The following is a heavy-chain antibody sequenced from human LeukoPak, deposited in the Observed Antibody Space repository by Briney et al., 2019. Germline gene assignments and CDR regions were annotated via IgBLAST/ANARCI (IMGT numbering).Heavy chain of an antibody. CDR2: INTDGSST. D-gene: IGHD4-11*01. Sequence: PGGSLRLSCAASGFTFSSYWMQWVRQAPGKGLVWVSRINTDGSSTSYADSVKGRFTISRDNAKNTLYLQMNSLRAEDTAVYYCARVYSNYVSLGYWGQGTLVTVSS. J-gene: IGHJ4*02. CDR1: GFTFSSYW. V-gene: IGHV3-74*01. CDR3: ARVYSNYVSLGY.